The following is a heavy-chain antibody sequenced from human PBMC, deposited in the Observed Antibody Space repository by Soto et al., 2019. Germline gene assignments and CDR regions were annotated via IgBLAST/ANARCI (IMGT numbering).Heavy chain of an antibody. Sequence: QVQLQESGPGLVKPSQTLSLTCTVSGGSISSGGYYWSWIRQHPGKGLEWIGYIYDSGSTDYNPSLTSRVTISVDPSTTPFSLKLSSVPAADTAVFYCARVCGADCHTGMDVWGQGPTVTVSS. J-gene: IGHJ6*02. V-gene: IGHV4-31*03. CDR1: GGSISSGGYY. CDR3: ARVCGADCHTGMDV. CDR2: IYDSGST. D-gene: IGHD2-21*02.